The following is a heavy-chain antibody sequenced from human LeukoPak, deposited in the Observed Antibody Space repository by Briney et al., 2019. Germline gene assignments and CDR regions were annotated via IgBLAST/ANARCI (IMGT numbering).Heavy chain of an antibody. J-gene: IGHJ5*02. V-gene: IGHV5-10-1*01. CDR3: ARLITTVRGVIPNNWFDP. CDR1: GYSFTSYW. D-gene: IGHD3-10*01. CDR2: IDPSDSYT. Sequence: GESLKISCKGSGYSFTSYWIGWVRQMPGKGLEWMGRIDPSDSYTNYSPSFQGHVTISADKSISTAYLQWSSLKASDTAMYYCARLITTVRGVIPNNWFDPWGQGTLVTVSS.